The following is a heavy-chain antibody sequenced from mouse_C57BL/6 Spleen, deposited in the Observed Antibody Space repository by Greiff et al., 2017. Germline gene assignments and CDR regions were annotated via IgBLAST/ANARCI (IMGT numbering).Heavy chain of an antibody. Sequence: VQLQQSGPELVKPGASVKISCKASGYTFTDYYMNWVKQSHGKSLEWIGDINPNNGGTSYNQKFKGKATLTVDKSSSTAYMELRSLTSEDSAVYYCARGGDDYFDYWGQGTTLTVSS. V-gene: IGHV1-26*01. J-gene: IGHJ2*01. CDR2: INPNNGGT. CDR3: ARGGDDYFDY. CDR1: GYTFTDYY. D-gene: IGHD3-3*01.